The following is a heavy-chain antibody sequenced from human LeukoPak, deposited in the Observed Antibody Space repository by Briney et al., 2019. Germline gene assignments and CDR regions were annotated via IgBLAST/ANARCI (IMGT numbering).Heavy chain of an antibody. CDR3: AKDIVVVPAAIPGYFQH. Sequence: GGSLRLSCAASGFTFSSYAKSWVRQAPGKGLEWVSAISGSGGSTYYADSVKGRFTISRDNSKNTLYLQMNSLRAEDTAVYYCAKDIVVVPAAIPGYFQHWGQGTLVTVSS. V-gene: IGHV3-23*01. CDR1: GFTFSSYA. D-gene: IGHD2-2*02. J-gene: IGHJ1*01. CDR2: ISGSGGST.